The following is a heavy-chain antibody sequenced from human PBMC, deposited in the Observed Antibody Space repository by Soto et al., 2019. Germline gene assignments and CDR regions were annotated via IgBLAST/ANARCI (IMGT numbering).Heavy chain of an antibody. J-gene: IGHJ4*02. CDR1: GGSISSSSYY. D-gene: IGHD4-17*01. CDR2: IYYSGST. CDR3: ARQIEVTDYGVLGFDY. Sequence: QLQLQESGPGLVKPSETLSLTCTVSGGSISSSSYYWGWIRQPPGKGLEWIGSIYYSGSTYYNPSLKSRVTISVDTSKNQFSLKLSSVTAADTAVYYCARQIEVTDYGVLGFDYWGQGTLVTVSS. V-gene: IGHV4-39*01.